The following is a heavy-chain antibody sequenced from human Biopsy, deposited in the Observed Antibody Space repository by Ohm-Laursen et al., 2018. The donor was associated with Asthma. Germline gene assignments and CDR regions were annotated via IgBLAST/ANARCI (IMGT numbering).Heavy chain of an antibody. CDR1: GFVFSQCG. D-gene: IGHD3-22*01. CDR3: ARQSGQDYGDSSGFDI. CDR2: VSSDGHNK. J-gene: IGHJ3*02. V-gene: IGHV3-30*03. Sequence: SLRLSCTASGFVFSQCGMHWVRQGPGKGLEWVALVSSDGHNKYYEDSVKGRFTISRDNSRNRLYLQINRLTFVDSAVYFCARQSGQDYGDSSGFDIWGQGTKVAVSS.